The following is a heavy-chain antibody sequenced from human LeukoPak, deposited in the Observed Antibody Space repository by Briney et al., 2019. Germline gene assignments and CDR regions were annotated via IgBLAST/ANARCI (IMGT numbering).Heavy chain of an antibody. V-gene: IGHV3-30*18. D-gene: IGHD6-13*01. CDR2: ISYDGSNK. J-gene: IGHJ6*02. Sequence: GRSLRLSCAASGFTFSSYGMHWVRQAPGKGLEWVAVISYDGSNKYYADSVKGRFTISRDNSKNTLYLQMNSLRAEDTAVYYCAKTSAALENYYYGMDVWGQGTTVTVS. CDR1: GFTFSSYG. CDR3: AKTSAALENYYYGMDV.